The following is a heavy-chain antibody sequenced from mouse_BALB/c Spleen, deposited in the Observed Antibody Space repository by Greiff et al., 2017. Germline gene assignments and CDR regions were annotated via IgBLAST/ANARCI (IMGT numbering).Heavy chain of an antibody. J-gene: IGHJ2*01. Sequence: EVQGVESGGGLVKPGGSLKLSCAASGFTFSDYYMYWVRQTPEKRLEWVATISDGGSYTYYPDSVKGRFTISRDNAKNNLYLQMSSLKSEDTAMYYCARGYHYYFDYWGQGTTLTVSS. V-gene: IGHV5-4*02. D-gene: IGHD5-1-1*01. CDR2: ISDGGSYT. CDR1: GFTFSDYY. CDR3: ARGYHYYFDY.